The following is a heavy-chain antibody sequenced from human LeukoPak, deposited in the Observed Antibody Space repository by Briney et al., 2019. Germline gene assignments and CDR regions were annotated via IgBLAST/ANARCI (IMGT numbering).Heavy chain of an antibody. D-gene: IGHD4-17*01. CDR2: IYYSGST. Sequence: SETLSPTCTVSGGSISSSSYYWGWIRQPPGKGLEWIGSIYYSGSTYYNPSLKSRVTISVDTSKNQFSLKLSSVTAADTAVYYCASDYGDYYFDYWGQGTLVTVSS. CDR3: ASDYGDYYFDY. CDR1: GGSISSSSYY. V-gene: IGHV4-39*07. J-gene: IGHJ4*02.